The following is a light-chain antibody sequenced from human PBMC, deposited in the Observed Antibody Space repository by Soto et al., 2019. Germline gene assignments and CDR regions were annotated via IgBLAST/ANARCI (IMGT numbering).Light chain of an antibody. CDR3: QHYLDWPVYT. CDR1: QSVGIS. J-gene: IGKJ2*01. Sequence: EIVMTQSPATLSVSPGERATLSCRASQSVGISLAWYQQKPGQAPRLLIYRAFTRATGIPDRFSGSGSGTEFTLTISSLQSEDLAVYYCQHYLDWPVYTFGQGTKLEIK. V-gene: IGKV3-15*01. CDR2: RAF.